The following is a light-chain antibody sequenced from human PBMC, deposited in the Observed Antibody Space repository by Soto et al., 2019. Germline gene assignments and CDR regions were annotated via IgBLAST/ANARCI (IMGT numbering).Light chain of an antibody. CDR2: EAS. CDR3: QQRSNWPST. V-gene: IGKV3-11*01. J-gene: IGKJ4*01. Sequence: EFGLPQSQPTLPLFPGERATLSCRAIQSVRANLAWYPQKPGQAPRPLIYEASNRATGIPARFSGSGSGTDFTLTISSLEPEDFAVYYCQQRSNWPSTFGGGTKVEMK. CDR1: QSVRAN.